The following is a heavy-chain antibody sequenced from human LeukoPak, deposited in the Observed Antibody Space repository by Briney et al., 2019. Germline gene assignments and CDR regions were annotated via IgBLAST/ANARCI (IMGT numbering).Heavy chain of an antibody. CDR3: AEDYNRPQLVS. CDR1: GFSFSSFD. D-gene: IGHD2-8*01. CDR2: ISNGGDRT. J-gene: IGHJ5*02. V-gene: IGHV3-23*01. Sequence: GGSLRLSCAASGFSFSSFDMVWVRQAPGKGLEWVAGISNGGDRTYHADSVKGRFTISRDNSKSALFLQMVGLRVEDTAVYYRAEDYNRPQLVSWGQGTLVTVSS.